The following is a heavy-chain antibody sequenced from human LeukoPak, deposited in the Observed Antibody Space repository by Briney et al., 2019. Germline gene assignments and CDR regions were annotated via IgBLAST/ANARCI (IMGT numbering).Heavy chain of an antibody. CDR3: ARDLRYNWNYAAPEIFDY. D-gene: IGHD1-7*01. V-gene: IGHV3-33*01. J-gene: IGHJ4*02. CDR2: IWYDGSNK. Sequence: PGGSLRLSCAASGFTFSSYGMHWVRQAPGKGLEWVAVIWYDGSNKYYADSVKGRFTISRDNSKNTLYLQMNSLRAEDTAVYYCARDLRYNWNYAAPEIFDYWGQGTLVTVSS. CDR1: GFTFSSYG.